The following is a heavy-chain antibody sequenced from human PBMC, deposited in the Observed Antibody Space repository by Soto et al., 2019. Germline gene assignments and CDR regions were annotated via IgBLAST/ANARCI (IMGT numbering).Heavy chain of an antibody. CDR3: AKESSPIAVHFDY. CDR1: GFTFSNYA. V-gene: IGHV3-23*01. Sequence: DVQLLDSGGGLVQPGGSLRLSCAASGFTFSNYAMTWVRQAPGRGLEWVSTISVSGTGTYYADSVKGRFTISRDNSKNTLYLQMSSLRAEDTAVYYCAKESSPIAVHFDYWGQATLVTVSS. CDR2: ISVSGTGT. D-gene: IGHD6-19*01. J-gene: IGHJ4*02.